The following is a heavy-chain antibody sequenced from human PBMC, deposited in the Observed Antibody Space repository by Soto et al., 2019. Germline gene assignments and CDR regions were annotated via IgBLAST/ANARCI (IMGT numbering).Heavy chain of an antibody. D-gene: IGHD6-19*01. Sequence: EVQLVESGGGLVKPGGFLRLSCAASGFTFSSYSMNWVRQAPGKGLEWVSSISSSSSYIYYADSVKGRFTISRDNAKNSLYLQMNSLRAEDTAVYYCARGSSGWGRGTYYFDYWGQGTLVTVSS. CDR3: ARGSSGWGRGTYYFDY. CDR1: GFTFSSYS. CDR2: ISSSSSYI. J-gene: IGHJ4*02. V-gene: IGHV3-21*01.